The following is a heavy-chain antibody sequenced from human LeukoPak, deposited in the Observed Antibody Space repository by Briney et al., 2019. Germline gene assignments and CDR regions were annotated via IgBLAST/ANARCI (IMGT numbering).Heavy chain of an antibody. CDR1: GFTFSSYS. Sequence: GGSLRLSCAASGFTFSSYSMNWVRQAPGKGLEWVSYISSSSSTIYYADSVKGRFTISRDNSKNTLYLQMNSLRAEDTAVYYCAKTSGSYLDEYWGQGTLVTVSS. V-gene: IGHV3-48*01. D-gene: IGHD1-26*01. J-gene: IGHJ4*02. CDR3: AKTSGSYLDEY. CDR2: ISSSSSTI.